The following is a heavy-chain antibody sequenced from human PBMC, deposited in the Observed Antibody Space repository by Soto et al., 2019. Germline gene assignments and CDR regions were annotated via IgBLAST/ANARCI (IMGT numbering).Heavy chain of an antibody. J-gene: IGHJ3*02. CDR3: ARAALGKQGNWGSVQDAFDI. D-gene: IGHD7-27*01. CDR1: GFTVSSNY. Sequence: GGSLRLSCAASGFTVSSNYMSWVRQAPGKGLEWVSVIYSGGSTYYADSVKGRFTISRDNSKNTLYLQMNSLRAEDTAVYYCARAALGKQGNWGSVQDAFDIWGQGTMVTVSS. V-gene: IGHV3-53*01. CDR2: IYSGGST.